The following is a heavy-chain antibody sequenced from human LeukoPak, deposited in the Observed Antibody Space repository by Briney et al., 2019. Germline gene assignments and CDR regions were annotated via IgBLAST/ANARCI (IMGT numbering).Heavy chain of an antibody. CDR1: GFTFSNYW. CDR3: ARVHAD. CDR2: IKPDGSEK. V-gene: IGHV3-7*01. Sequence: GGSLRLSCAASGFTFSNYWMSWVRQAPGKGLEWVAKIKPDGSEKYYVDSVKGRFTISRDNAKNSLYLHMNSLTAEDTAVYYCARVHADWGQGTLVTVSS. J-gene: IGHJ4*02.